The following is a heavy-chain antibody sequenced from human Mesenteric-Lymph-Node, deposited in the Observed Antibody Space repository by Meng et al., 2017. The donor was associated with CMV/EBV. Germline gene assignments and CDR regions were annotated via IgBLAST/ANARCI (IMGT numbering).Heavy chain of an antibody. V-gene: IGHV5-51*01. Sequence: FASYGIGWVRQMPGKGLEWMGIIYPGDSDTRYSPSFQGQVTISADKSISTAYLQWSSLKASDTAMYYCATSFYDFWSGYPQPNWFDPWGQGTLVTVSS. J-gene: IGHJ5*02. CDR2: IYPGDSDT. CDR1: FASYG. D-gene: IGHD3-3*01. CDR3: ATSFYDFWSGYPQPNWFDP.